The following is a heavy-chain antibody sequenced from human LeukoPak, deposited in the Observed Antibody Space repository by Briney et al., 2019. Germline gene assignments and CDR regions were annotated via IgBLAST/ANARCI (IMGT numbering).Heavy chain of an antibody. D-gene: IGHD4-23*01. Sequence: GASVKVSCKASGYTFTSYYMHWVREAPGQGLEWMGWISAYNGNTNYAQKLQGRVTMTTDTSTSTAYMELRSLRSDDTAVYYCARDMATSFYGGNPGDYWGQGTLVTVSS. CDR3: ARDMATSFYGGNPGDY. CDR1: GYTFTSYY. J-gene: IGHJ4*02. V-gene: IGHV1-18*04. CDR2: ISAYNGNT.